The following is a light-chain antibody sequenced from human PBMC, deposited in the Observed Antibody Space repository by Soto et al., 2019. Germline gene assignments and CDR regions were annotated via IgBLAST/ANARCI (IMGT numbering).Light chain of an antibody. Sequence: QTVVTQEPSLTVSPGGTVTLTSGSSTGAVTSGHYPHWFQQKPGQAPTTLIYDTSIKHSWTPARFSGSLLGGKAALTLSGAQPEDEADYYCLVIYTGVGEVFGTGTKLTVL. V-gene: IGLV7-46*01. CDR3: LVIYTGVGEV. CDR2: DTS. J-gene: IGLJ1*01. CDR1: TGAVTSGHY.